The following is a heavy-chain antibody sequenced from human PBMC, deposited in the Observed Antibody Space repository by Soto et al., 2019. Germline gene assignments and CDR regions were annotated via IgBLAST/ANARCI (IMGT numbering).Heavy chain of an antibody. D-gene: IGHD3-3*01. CDR3: TTDVKIFGGVGY. CDR2: IKSKTDGGTT. Sequence: EVQLVESGGGLVKPGGSLRLSCAASGFTFSNAWMSWVRQAPGKGLEWVGRIKSKTDGGTTDYAAPVKSRFTISRDDAKTTLYLEMNSLKTEDTAVYYCTTDVKIFGGVGYWGQGTLVTVSS. V-gene: IGHV3-15*01. CDR1: GFTFSNAW. J-gene: IGHJ4*02.